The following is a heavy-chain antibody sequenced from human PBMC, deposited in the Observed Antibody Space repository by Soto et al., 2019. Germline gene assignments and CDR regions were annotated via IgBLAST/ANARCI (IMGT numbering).Heavy chain of an antibody. J-gene: IGHJ5*02. Sequence: GASVKVSCKASGYTFTGYYMHWVRQAPGQGLEWMGWINPNSGGTNYAQKFQGRVTMTRDTSISTAYMELSRLRSEDTAVYYCARDFGDCGGDCVSLNWFDPWGQGTLVTVSS. V-gene: IGHV1-2*02. CDR1: GYTFTGYY. CDR3: ARDFGDCGGDCVSLNWFDP. D-gene: IGHD2-21*02. CDR2: INPNSGGT.